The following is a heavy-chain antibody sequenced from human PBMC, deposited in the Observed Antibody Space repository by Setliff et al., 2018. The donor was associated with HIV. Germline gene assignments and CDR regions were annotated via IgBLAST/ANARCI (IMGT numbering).Heavy chain of an antibody. CDR2: IKDDGRDK. CDR3: AKDYGDGHNWGAFDI. J-gene: IGHJ3*02. D-gene: IGHD1-1*01. CDR1: GFTFRSYW. Sequence: GGSLRLSCVASGFTFRSYWMSWVRQAPGKRPEWVANIKDDGRDKFYLDSVKGRFTISRDNAKNSLYLQMNSLTSEDMALYYCAKDYGDGHNWGAFDIWGRGTMVTVSS. V-gene: IGHV3-7*05.